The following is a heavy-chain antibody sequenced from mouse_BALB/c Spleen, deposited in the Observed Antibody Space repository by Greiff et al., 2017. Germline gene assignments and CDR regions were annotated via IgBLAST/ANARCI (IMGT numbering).Heavy chain of an antibody. Sequence: EVKLMESGPGLVKPSQSLSLTCSVTGYSITSGYYWNWIRQFPGNKLEWMGYISYDGSNNYNPSLKNRISITRDTSKNQFFLKLNSVTTEDTATYYCARDGYYGSSPYYYAMDYWGQGTSVTVSS. CDR2: ISYDGSN. D-gene: IGHD1-1*01. J-gene: IGHJ4*01. CDR1: GYSITSGYY. V-gene: IGHV3-6*02. CDR3: ARDGYYGSSPYYYAMDY.